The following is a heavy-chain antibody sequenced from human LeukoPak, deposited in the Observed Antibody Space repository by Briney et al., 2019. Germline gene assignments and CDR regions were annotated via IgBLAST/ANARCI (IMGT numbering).Heavy chain of an antibody. V-gene: IGHV1-18*01. CDR3: ASARYCTKGVCYTPLDY. D-gene: IGHD2-8*01. CDR2: ISVYNGDT. Sequence: ASVKVSCKASGYTFTIYGINWVRQAPGQGLEWMGWISVYNGDTNYAQKLQGRVTMTTDTSTSTAYMELRSLRSDDTAVHYCASARYCTKGVCYTPLDYWGQGTLVTVSS. J-gene: IGHJ4*02. CDR1: GYTFTIYG.